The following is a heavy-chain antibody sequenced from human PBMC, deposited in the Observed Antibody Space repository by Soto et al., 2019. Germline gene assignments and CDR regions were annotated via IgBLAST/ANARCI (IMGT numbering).Heavy chain of an antibody. Sequence: QVQLVESGGGVVQPGRSLRLSCAASGFTFSSYAMHWVRQAPGKGLEWVAVRSYDGRNKYYADSVKGRFTISRDNSKNTLYLQMNRLRAEDTAVYYCAREVEGLQHWGQGTLVTVSS. J-gene: IGHJ1*01. D-gene: IGHD2-15*01. V-gene: IGHV3-30-3*01. CDR3: AREVEGLQH. CDR2: RSYDGRNK. CDR1: GFTFSSYA.